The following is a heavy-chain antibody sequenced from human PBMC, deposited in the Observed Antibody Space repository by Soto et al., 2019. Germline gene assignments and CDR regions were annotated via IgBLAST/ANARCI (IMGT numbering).Heavy chain of an antibody. CDR2: MNPNSGNT. Sequence: QVQLVQSGAEVKKPGASVKVSCKASGYTFTSYDINWVRQATGQGLEWMGWMNPNSGNTGYAQKFQGRVTMTRNTSLSTAYTELSSLRSEDTAVYYCASPSLLADYYYYGMDVWGQGTTVTVSS. J-gene: IGHJ6*02. V-gene: IGHV1-8*01. D-gene: IGHD3-10*01. CDR1: GYTFTSYD. CDR3: ASPSLLADYYYYGMDV.